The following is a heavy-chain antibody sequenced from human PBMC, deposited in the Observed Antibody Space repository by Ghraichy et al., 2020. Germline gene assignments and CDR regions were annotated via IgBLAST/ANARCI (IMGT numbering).Heavy chain of an antibody. V-gene: IGHV3-33*01. CDR2: ISFDGSNK. J-gene: IGHJ4*02. D-gene: IGHD6-13*01. Sequence: GESLNISCAASGFTFSSSGMHWVRQAPGKGLEWVAVISFDGSNKYYSDSVQGRFTISRDNSKNTVYLQMNSLRVEDTAVFYCARRRSGAGNDYWGQGTLVTVSS. CDR1: GFTFSSSG. CDR3: ARRRSGAGNDY.